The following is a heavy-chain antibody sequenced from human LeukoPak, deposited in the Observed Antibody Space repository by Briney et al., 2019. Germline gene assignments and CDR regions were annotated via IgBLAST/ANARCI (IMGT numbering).Heavy chain of an antibody. V-gene: IGHV3-30*03. CDR2: ISYDGSNK. CDR3: ARGGGLDV. D-gene: IGHD3-16*01. CDR1: GFTFSSCG. J-gene: IGHJ6*02. Sequence: SGGSLRLSCAASGFTFSSCGMHWVRQAPGKGLEWVAVISYDGSNKYYADSVKGRFTISRDNSKNTLFLEMNSLRAEDTAVYYCARGGGLDVWGQGATVTVSS.